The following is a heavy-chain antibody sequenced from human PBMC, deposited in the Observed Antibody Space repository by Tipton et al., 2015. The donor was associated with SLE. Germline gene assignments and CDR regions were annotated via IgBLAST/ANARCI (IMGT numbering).Heavy chain of an antibody. V-gene: IGHV3-30-3*01. CDR2: ISYDGSNK. CDR3: AGDFWDTFDI. Sequence: SLRLSCAASGFTFSSYAMHWVRQAPGKGLEWVAVISYDGSNKYYADSVKGRFTISRDNSKNTLYLQMNSLRAEDTAVYYCAGDFWDTFDIWGQGTMVTVSS. CDR1: GFTFSSYA. J-gene: IGHJ3*02. D-gene: IGHD3-3*01.